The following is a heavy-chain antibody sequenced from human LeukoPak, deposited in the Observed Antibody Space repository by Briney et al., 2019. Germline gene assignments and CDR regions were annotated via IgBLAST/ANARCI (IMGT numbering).Heavy chain of an antibody. V-gene: IGHV1-46*01. CDR3: ASGEGFYYYMDV. J-gene: IGHJ6*03. CDR1: GYTFTSYY. Sequence: GASVKVSCKASGYTFTSYYMHWVRQAPGQGLEWMGIINPSGGSTSYAQKFQGRVTMTRDMSTSTVYMELSSLRSEDTAVYYCASGEGFYYYMDVWGKGTTVTVSS. D-gene: IGHD3-10*01. CDR2: INPSGGST.